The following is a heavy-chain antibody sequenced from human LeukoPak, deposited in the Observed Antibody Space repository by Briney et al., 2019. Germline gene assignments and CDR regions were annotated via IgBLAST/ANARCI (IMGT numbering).Heavy chain of an antibody. CDR2: ISAYNGNT. D-gene: IGHD3-22*01. J-gene: IGHJ4*02. V-gene: IGHV1-18*01. Sequence: ASVKVSCKASGYTFTSYGISWVRQAPGQGLEWMGWISAYNGNTNYAQKLQGRVTMTTDTSTSTAYMELRSLRSDDTAVYYCARAYYYDSSGYPHVWGQGTLVTVSS. CDR3: ARAYYYDSSGYPHV. CDR1: GYTFTSYG.